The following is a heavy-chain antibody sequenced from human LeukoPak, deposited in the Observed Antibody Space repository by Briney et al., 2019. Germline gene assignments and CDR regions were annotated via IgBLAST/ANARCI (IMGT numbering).Heavy chain of an antibody. V-gene: IGHV4-34*01. D-gene: IGHD3-16*02. CDR1: GGSFSGYY. CDR3: ARAYYDYVWGSYRVDAFDI. J-gene: IGHJ3*02. CDR2: INHSGST. Sequence: SETLSLTCAVYGGSFSGYYWSWIRQPPGKGLEWIGEINHSGSTYYNPSLKSRVTISVDRSKNQFSLKLSSVTAADTAVYYCARAYYDYVWGSYRVDAFDIWGQGTMVTVSS.